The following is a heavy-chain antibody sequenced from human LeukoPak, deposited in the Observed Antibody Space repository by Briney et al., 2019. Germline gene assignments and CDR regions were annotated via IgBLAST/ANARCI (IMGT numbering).Heavy chain of an antibody. J-gene: IGHJ4*02. CDR1: GDYY. D-gene: IGHD5-18*01. V-gene: IGHV1-2*02. CDR3: TRATAMVIINY. Sequence: ASVKVSCKASGDYYMHWVRQAPGQGLEWMGWINPNSGGTNYAQKFQGRVTMTRDTSISTAYMELSRLRSDDTAVYYCTRATAMVIINYWGQGTLVTVSS. CDR2: INPNSGGT.